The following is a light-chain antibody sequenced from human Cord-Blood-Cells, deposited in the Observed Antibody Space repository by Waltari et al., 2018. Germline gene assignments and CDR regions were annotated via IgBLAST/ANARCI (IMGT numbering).Light chain of an antibody. V-gene: IGLV3-19*01. CDR1: SLRNYY. Sequence: SSELTQDPAVSVALGQTARITCQGDSLRNYYASWYQQKPGQAPVLVIYGKNNRPSGIPDRFSGSSSGNTASLTITEAQAEDEADYYCNSRDSSGNHVVFGGGTKLTVL. CDR2: GKN. J-gene: IGLJ2*01. CDR3: NSRDSSGNHVV.